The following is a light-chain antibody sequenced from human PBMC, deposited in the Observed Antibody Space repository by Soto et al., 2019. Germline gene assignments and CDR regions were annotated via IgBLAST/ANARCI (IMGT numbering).Light chain of an antibody. J-gene: IGKJ1*01. V-gene: IGKV1-12*01. CDR2: AAS. CDR1: QGIGSW. Sequence: DIQMTQSPSSVSASVGYRFTITCRASQGIGSWLAWYQQKPGKAPKLLIYAASTLQSGVPSRFSGSGSGTEFTLTISSLQPDDFATYYCQQYETFSGTFGPGTKGDIK. CDR3: QQYETFSGT.